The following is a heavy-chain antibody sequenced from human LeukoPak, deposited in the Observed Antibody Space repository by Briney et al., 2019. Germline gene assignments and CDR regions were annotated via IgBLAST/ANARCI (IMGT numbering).Heavy chain of an antibody. CDR1: GFTFSTYA. V-gene: IGHV3-23*01. CDR2: ISGSGGGT. J-gene: IGHJ4*02. Sequence: GGSLRLSCAASGFTFSTYAMTWVRQAPGKGLEWATGISGSGGGTYYADSVKGRFNISRDNSKNTPFLQMNSLRADDTAVYLCAKVRLGGDCFDYWGQGTLVTVSS. CDR3: AKVRLGGDCFDY. D-gene: IGHD2-21*01.